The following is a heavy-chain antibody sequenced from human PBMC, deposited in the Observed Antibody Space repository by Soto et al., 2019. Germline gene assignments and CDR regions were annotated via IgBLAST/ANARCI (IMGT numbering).Heavy chain of an antibody. V-gene: IGHV3-74*01. CDR1: GFTLSSYW. J-gene: IGHJ4*02. CDR2: INSDGSRT. Sequence: EVQLVESGGGLVQPGGSLRLSCAASGFTLSSYWMHWVRQAPGKGLVWVSRINSDGSRTTYADSVKGRFTISRDNAKNTLYLQMNILRAEDTAVYSCTRGLEGDGDYGFDYWGQGTLVTVSS. CDR3: TRGLEGDGDYGFDY. D-gene: IGHD4-17*01.